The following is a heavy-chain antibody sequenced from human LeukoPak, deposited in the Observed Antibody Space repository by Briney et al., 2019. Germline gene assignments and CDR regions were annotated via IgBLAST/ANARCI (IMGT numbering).Heavy chain of an antibody. CDR1: GFTFSSSA. CDR2: ISGSDGST. V-gene: IGHV3-23*01. D-gene: IGHD6-19*01. Sequence: GGSLRLSCAASGFTFSSSAMSWVRLAPGKGLEWVSGISGSDGSTCYADSVKGRFTISRDNSKNTLFLQMNSLRAEDTAVYYCARDRGRQAVAGTYDAFDIWGQGTMVTVSS. CDR3: ARDRGRQAVAGTYDAFDI. J-gene: IGHJ3*02.